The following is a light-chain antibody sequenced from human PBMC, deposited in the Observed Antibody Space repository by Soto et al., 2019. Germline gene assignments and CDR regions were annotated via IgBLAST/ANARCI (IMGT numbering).Light chain of an antibody. Sequence: EIVLTQSPGTLSLSPGERATLSCRASQSVSSSYLAWYQQKPGQAPRPLIYDASRRSTGIPDRFSGSGSGTDFTLTISRLEPEDFAVYYCQQYDTSPMYTFGQGTKLEIK. V-gene: IGKV3-20*01. CDR2: DAS. CDR1: QSVSSSY. J-gene: IGKJ2*01. CDR3: QQYDTSPMYT.